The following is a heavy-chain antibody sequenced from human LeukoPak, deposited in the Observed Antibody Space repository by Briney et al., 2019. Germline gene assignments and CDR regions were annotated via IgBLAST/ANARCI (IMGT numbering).Heavy chain of an antibody. V-gene: IGHV3-23*01. CDR1: GFTFSSYA. CDR2: ISGSGGST. J-gene: IGHJ6*03. Sequence: GGSLRLSCAASGFTFSSYAMSWVRQAPGKGLEWVAAISGSGGSTYYADSVKGRFTTSRDNSKNTLYLQMNSLRAEDTAVYYCAKDGDSSGYYYYYYYYMDVWGKGTTATVSS. CDR3: AKDGDSSGYYYYYYYYMDV. D-gene: IGHD3-22*01.